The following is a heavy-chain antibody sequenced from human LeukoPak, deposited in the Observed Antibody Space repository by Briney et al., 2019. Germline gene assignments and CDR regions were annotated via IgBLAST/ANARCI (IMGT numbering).Heavy chain of an antibody. D-gene: IGHD5-24*01. CDR1: GFIFKKYW. J-gene: IGHJ4*02. Sequence: GGSLRLSCAASGFIFKKYWMNWVRQVPGKGLECLANIKEDGSETYYADSVKGRFTISRDNPKNLLFLQINSLRVEDTAVYYCAREAPRRGETRDGYRWGQGTVVTVSS. CDR2: IKEDGSET. V-gene: IGHV3-7*01. CDR3: AREAPRRGETRDGYR.